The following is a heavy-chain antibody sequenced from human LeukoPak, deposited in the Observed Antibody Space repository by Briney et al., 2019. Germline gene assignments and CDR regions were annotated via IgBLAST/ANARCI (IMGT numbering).Heavy chain of an antibody. Sequence: GGSLRLSCAASGFTFSSYGMHWVRQAPGKGLEWVAVISYDGSNKYYADSVKGRFTISRDNSKNTLYLQMSSLRAEDTAVYYCAKDLEHLWFGELTTDYWGQGTLVTVSS. D-gene: IGHD3-10*01. CDR3: AKDLEHLWFGELTTDY. CDR1: GFTFSSYG. CDR2: ISYDGSNK. V-gene: IGHV3-30*18. J-gene: IGHJ4*02.